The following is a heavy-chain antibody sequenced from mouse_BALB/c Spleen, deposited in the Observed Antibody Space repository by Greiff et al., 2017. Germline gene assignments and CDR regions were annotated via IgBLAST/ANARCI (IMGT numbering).Heavy chain of an antibody. CDR2: IWGDGST. V-gene: IGHV2-6-7*01. Sequence: QVQLKQSGPGLVAPSQSLSITCTVSGFSLTGYGVNWVRQPPGKGLEWLGMIWGDGSTDYNSALKSRLSISKDNSKSQVFLKMNSLQTDDTARYYCASTYDGYYGWYFDVWGAGTTVTVSS. J-gene: IGHJ1*01. CDR3: ASTYDGYYGWYFDV. CDR1: GFSLTGYG. D-gene: IGHD2-3*01.